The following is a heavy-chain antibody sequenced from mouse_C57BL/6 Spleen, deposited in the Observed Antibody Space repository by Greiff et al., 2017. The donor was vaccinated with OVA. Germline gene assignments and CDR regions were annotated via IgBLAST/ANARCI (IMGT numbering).Heavy chain of an antibody. CDR1: GFTFSNYW. V-gene: IGHV6-3*01. CDR2: IRLKSDNYAT. CDR3: TVVYYYGSSFDV. Sequence: DVKLQESGGGLVQPGGSMKLSCVASGFTFSNYWMNWVRQSPEKGLEWVAQIRLKSDNYATHYAESVKGRFTISRDDSKSSVYLQMNNLRAEDTGIYYCTVVYYYGSSFDVWGTGTTVTVSS. D-gene: IGHD1-1*01. J-gene: IGHJ1*03.